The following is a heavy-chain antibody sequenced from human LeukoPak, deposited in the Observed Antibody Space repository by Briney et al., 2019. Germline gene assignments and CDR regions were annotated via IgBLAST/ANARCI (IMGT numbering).Heavy chain of an antibody. Sequence: SDTLSLTCTVSGGSISSSSYYWGWIRQPPGKGLEWIGSIYYSGSTYYNPSLKSRVTISVDTSKNQFSLKLSSVTAADTAVYYCARGLTMVRGVITETRNWFDPWGQGTLVTVSS. CDR3: ARGLTMVRGVITETRNWFDP. CDR1: GGSISSSSYY. CDR2: IYYSGST. J-gene: IGHJ5*02. D-gene: IGHD3-10*01. V-gene: IGHV4-39*07.